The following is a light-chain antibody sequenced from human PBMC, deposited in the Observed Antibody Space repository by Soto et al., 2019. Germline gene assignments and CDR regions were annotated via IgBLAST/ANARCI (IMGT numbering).Light chain of an antibody. V-gene: IGKV3-20*01. CDR3: QHYGISVPIT. CDR2: GAS. Sequence: EVVLTQSPGTLSLSPGERATLSCRASQSVSNDYLAWYQQKPGQAPRLLIHGASSRAIGIPDRFSGGGSGTDFTLTISRLEPADFAVYYCQHYGISVPITFGPGTKVDL. CDR1: QSVSNDY. J-gene: IGKJ3*01.